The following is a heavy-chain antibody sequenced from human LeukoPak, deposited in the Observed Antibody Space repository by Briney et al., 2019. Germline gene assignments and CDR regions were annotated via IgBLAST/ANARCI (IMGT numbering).Heavy chain of an antibody. V-gene: IGHV3-23*01. D-gene: IGHD3-22*01. J-gene: IGHJ4*02. CDR2: ISGSGGST. CDR3: AKVASSKWLLRFDY. Sequence: GGSLRLSCAASGFTFSSYAMSWVRQAPGKGLEWVSAISGSGGSTYYADSVKGRFTISRDNSKNTLSLQMNSLRTEDTALYYCAKVASSKWLLRFDYWGQGTLVTVSS. CDR1: GFTFSSYA.